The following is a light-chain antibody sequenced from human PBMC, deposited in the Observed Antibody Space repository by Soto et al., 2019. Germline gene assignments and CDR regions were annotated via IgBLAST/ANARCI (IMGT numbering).Light chain of an antibody. CDR1: QSVLYSSNNKNY. V-gene: IGKV4-1*01. CDR2: WTS. J-gene: IGKJ1*01. Sequence: DIVMTQSPDSLAVSLGERATINCKSSQSVLYSSNNKNYLAWYQQKPGQVPKLLIYWTSTRESGVPDRFSGSGSATDFTLTISSLQAADVAVYYCQQYYTLPVTFGQGTKVEIK. CDR3: QQYYTLPVT.